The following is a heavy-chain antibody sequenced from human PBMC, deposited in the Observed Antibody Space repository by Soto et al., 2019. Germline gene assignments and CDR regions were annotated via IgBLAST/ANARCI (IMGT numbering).Heavy chain of an antibody. V-gene: IGHV3-23*01. J-gene: IGHJ4*02. Sequence: EVQLLESGGGLIQPGGSLRLSCAASGFTFINYGMGWVRQAPGKGLEWVSSISGSGGSSYHADSVRGRITISRDNSKNTLFLQMNNLRAEDTDIYYCAGRGEVEVTGFVYWGQGTMVTVSS. CDR1: GFTFINYG. CDR3: AGRGEVEVTGFVY. CDR2: ISGSGGSS. D-gene: IGHD3-22*01.